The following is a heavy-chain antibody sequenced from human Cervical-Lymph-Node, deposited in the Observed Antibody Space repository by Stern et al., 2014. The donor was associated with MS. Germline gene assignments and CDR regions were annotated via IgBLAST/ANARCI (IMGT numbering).Heavy chain of an antibody. Sequence: QVTLKESGPVLVKPTETLTLTCTVSGFSLSNARMGVSWIRQPPGKALEWLAHLFLNDANTYSTSLKSRLTISKDTSKSQVVLTMTNMDPVDTATYYCARILVGSSGWYVPNMDVWGQGTTVTVSS. J-gene: IGHJ6*02. CDR1: GFSLSNARMG. CDR2: LFLNDAN. D-gene: IGHD6-19*01. CDR3: ARILVGSSGWYVPNMDV. V-gene: IGHV2-26*01.